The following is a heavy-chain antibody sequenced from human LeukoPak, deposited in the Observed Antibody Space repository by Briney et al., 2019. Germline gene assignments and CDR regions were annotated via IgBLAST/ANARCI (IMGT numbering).Heavy chain of an antibody. CDR3: STTYYYDSSEGY. V-gene: IGHV3-15*01. J-gene: IGHJ4*02. D-gene: IGHD3-22*01. CDR1: GFTFRKGL. CDR2: IKSETDGGTT. Sequence: GALRLFCSASGFTFRKGLMNWVRQAPGEGVGWVGRIKSETDGGTTDYAAPVKGRFTISRDDSKNTLYLQMNSLKTEDTAVYYCSTTYYYDSSEGYWGQGTLVTVSS.